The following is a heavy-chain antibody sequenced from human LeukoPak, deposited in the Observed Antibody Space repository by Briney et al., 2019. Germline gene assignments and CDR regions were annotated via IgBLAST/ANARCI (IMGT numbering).Heavy chain of an antibody. J-gene: IGHJ4*02. CDR1: GFTFNSYS. CDR2: ISSGSSYI. CDR3: ASFIDY. V-gene: IGHV3-21*01. Sequence: PGGSLRLSCAASGFTFNSYSMNWVRQAPGEGLEWVSSISSGSSYIYYADSVKGRFTISRDNAKNSLYLQMNSLRAEDTAVYYCASFIDYWGQGTLVTVSS.